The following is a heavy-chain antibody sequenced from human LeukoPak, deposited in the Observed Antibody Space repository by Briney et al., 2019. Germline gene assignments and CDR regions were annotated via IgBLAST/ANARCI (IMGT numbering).Heavy chain of an antibody. D-gene: IGHD5-24*01. CDR2: IYYSRST. J-gene: IGHJ4*02. V-gene: IGHV4-30-4*01. CDR3: ARDGYNSGYFDY. Sequence: SETLSLTCTVSGASISSGGYYWNWMRQPPGKGLEWVGYIYYSRSTSYSPSLKSRLTISVDTSKNQFSLKLSSVTAADTAVYYCARDGYNSGYFDYWGQGTLVTVSS. CDR1: GASISSGGYY.